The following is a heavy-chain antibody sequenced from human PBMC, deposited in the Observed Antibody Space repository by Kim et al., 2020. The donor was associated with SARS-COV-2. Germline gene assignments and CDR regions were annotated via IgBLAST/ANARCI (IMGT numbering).Heavy chain of an antibody. V-gene: IGHV4-39*07. D-gene: IGHD1-26*01. CDR1: GGSISSSSYY. Sequence: SETLSLTCTVSGGSISSSSYYWGWIRQPPGKGLEWIGSIYYSGSTYYNPSLKSRVTISVDTSKNQFSLKLSSVTAADTAVYYCARAPYSGSYYDYWGQGTLVTVSS. CDR2: IYYSGST. J-gene: IGHJ4*02. CDR3: ARAPYSGSYYDY.